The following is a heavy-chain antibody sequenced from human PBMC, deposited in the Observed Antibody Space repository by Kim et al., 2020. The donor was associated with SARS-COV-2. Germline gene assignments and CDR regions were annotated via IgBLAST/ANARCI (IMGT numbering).Heavy chain of an antibody. Sequence: GGSLRLSCAASGFTLSGSAMHWVRQASGKGLEWVGRIRSKANSYATAYAASVKGRFTISRDDSKNTAYLQMNSLKTEDTAVYYCTRHAHPQYCGGDCYYNWFDPWGQGTLVTVPS. CDR3: TRHAHPQYCGGDCYYNWFDP. D-gene: IGHD2-21*02. J-gene: IGHJ5*02. CDR2: IRSKANSYAT. CDR1: GFTLSGSA. V-gene: IGHV3-73*01.